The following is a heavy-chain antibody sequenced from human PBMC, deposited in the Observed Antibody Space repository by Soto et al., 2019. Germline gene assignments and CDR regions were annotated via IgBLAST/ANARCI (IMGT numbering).Heavy chain of an antibody. CDR2: ISYDGSNK. V-gene: IGHV3-30*18. D-gene: IGHD5-12*01. Sequence: GGSLRLSCAASGFTFSSYGMHWVRQAPGKGLEWVAVISYDGSNKYYAESVKGRFTISRDNSKNTLYLQMNSLRAEDTAVYYCAKDSSGYDHADYYYYMDVWGKGTTVTVSS. CDR3: AKDSSGYDHADYYYYMDV. J-gene: IGHJ6*03. CDR1: GFTFSSYG.